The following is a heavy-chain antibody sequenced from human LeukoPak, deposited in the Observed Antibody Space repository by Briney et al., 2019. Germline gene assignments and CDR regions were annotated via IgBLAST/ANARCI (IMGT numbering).Heavy chain of an antibody. CDR2: VNGDGSGT. Sequence: GGSLRLSCAASGFTLSSYWMHWVRHAPGKGLAWVSRVNGDGSGTTYADSVKGRFTISRDNAKNTLYLEMNSLRVEDTAVYYSARGPDSASRNGYVGDDWGQGSLVSV. V-gene: IGHV3-74*03. D-gene: IGHD5-12*01. CDR3: ARGPDSASRNGYVGDD. J-gene: IGHJ4*02. CDR1: GFTLSSYW.